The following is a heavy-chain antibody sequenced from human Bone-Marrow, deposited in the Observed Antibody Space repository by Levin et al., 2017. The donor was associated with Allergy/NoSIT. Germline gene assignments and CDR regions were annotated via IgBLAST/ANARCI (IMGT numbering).Heavy chain of an antibody. V-gene: IGHV3-9*01. CDR3: ARDIDGVGARQREFDF. CDR1: GFTFDDYA. Sequence: SLKISCVGSGFTFDDYAMHWVRQVPGKGLEWLSGVSWNSRAIGYADSVKCPFTISRDNAKNSLSLEMNSLRPEDTAFYYCARDIDGVGARQREFDFWGQGTLVTVS. J-gene: IGHJ4*02. CDR2: VSWNSRAI. D-gene: IGHD3-16*01.